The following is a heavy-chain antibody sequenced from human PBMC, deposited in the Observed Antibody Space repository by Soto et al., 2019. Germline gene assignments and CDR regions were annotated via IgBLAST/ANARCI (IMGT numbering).Heavy chain of an antibody. CDR2: INPSGGST. J-gene: IGHJ4*02. CDR1: GYTFTSYY. V-gene: IGHV1-46*01. D-gene: IGHD6-19*01. CDR3: ARPYSSGWHGGGYYFDY. Sequence: ASVKVSCKASGYTFTSYYMHWVRQAPGQGLEWMGIINPSGGSTSYAQKFQGRVTMTRDTSTSTVYMELSSLRSEDTAVYDCARPYSSGWHGGGYYFDYWGQGTLVTVSS.